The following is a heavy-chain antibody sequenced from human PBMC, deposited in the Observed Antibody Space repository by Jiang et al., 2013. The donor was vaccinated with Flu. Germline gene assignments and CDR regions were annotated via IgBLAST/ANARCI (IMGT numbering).Heavy chain of an antibody. CDR1: GFTFTSYA. J-gene: IGHJ4*02. CDR2: ISGSGGST. D-gene: IGHD4-17*01. CDR3: AKSGRRDYGDYVGRFFDY. V-gene: IGHV3-23*01. Sequence: PGGSLRLSCAASGFTFTSYAMTWVRQAPGKGLEWVSTISGSGGSTYYADSVKGRFTISSDISKTALYLQMNSLRADDTAVYYCAKSGRRDYGDYVGRFFDYWGQGTLVTVSS.